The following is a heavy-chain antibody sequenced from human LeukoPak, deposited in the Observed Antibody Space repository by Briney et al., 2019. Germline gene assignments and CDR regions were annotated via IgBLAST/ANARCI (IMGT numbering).Heavy chain of an antibody. J-gene: IGHJ4*02. CDR3: TSGNHAGYDY. V-gene: IGHV3-48*01. D-gene: IGHD1-26*01. CDR2: ISSSSSTI. Sequence: GGSLRLSCAASGFTFSSYSMNWVRQAPGKGLEWVSYISSSSSTIYYADSVKGRFTISRDNAKNSLYLQMNSLRAEDTAVYYRTSGNHAGYDYWGQGTLVTVSS. CDR1: GFTFSSYS.